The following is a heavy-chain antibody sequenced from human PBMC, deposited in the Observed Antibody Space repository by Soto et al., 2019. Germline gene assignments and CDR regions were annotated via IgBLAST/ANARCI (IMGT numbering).Heavy chain of an antibody. CDR2: ILYDGSDK. J-gene: IGHJ4*02. D-gene: IGHD3-10*01. CDR3: AKAGGGFGDFVHH. Sequence: PGGSLRLSFAASGFTFSSYGMHWVRQAPGKGLEWVTGILYDGSDKYYADSVKGRFTISRENSKNTLYLQMNSLRTEDSAVYYCAKAGGGFGDFVHHWGQGTPVTVSS. V-gene: IGHV3-30*18. CDR1: GFTFSSYG.